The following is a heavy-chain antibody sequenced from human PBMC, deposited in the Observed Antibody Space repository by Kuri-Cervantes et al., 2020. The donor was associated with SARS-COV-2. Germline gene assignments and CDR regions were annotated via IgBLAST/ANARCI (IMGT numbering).Heavy chain of an antibody. D-gene: IGHD5-18*01. CDR1: GFTFDDYA. V-gene: IGHV3-43D*04. Sequence: GESLKISCAASGFTFDDYAMHWVRQAPGKGLEWVSLISWDGGSTYYADSVKGRFTTSRDNSKHSLYLQMNSLRAEDTALYYCAKNLYAMDHRERAFDIWGQGTMVTVSS. CDR3: AKNLYAMDHRERAFDI. J-gene: IGHJ3*02. CDR2: ISWDGGST.